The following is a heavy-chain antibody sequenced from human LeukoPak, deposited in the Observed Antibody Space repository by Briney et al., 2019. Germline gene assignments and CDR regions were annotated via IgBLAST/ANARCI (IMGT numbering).Heavy chain of an antibody. D-gene: IGHD6-19*01. CDR1: GGSISSSSYY. V-gene: IGHV4-39*01. Sequence: AETLSLTCTVSGGSISSSSYYWGWIRQPPGKGLEWIGSIYYSGRTYYNPSLKSRVTISVDTSKNQFSLKLSSVTAADTAVYYCARPGQWLVPLSWFDPWGQGTLVTVSS. CDR2: IYYSGRT. CDR3: ARPGQWLVPLSWFDP. J-gene: IGHJ5*02.